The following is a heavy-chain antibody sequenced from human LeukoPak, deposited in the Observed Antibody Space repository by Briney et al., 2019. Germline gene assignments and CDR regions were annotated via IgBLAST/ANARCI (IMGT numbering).Heavy chain of an antibody. CDR1: GYTFTNYY. V-gene: IGHV1-46*01. CDR2: TRPSSGRT. J-gene: IGHJ4*02. D-gene: IGHD1-14*01. Sequence: GASVKVSCKPSGYTFTNYYMHWGRQAPGQGPEWMGITRPSSGRTSYPQKFQGRVTMTWDMSTSTFYMELSSLTSDDTAVYYCAREGPETYNFDFWGQGTLVTVSS. CDR3: AREGPETYNFDF.